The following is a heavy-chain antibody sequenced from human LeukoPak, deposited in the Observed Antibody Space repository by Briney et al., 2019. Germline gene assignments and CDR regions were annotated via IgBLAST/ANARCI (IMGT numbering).Heavy chain of an antibody. CDR3: ARVGYSSGRYYYFYHMDV. D-gene: IGHD6-19*01. Sequence: GGSLRLSCTASGFTFSSYEMNWVRQAPGKGLEWVSYISSSGSTIYYADSVKGRFTISRDNAENSLYLQMNSLTAEDTAVYYCARVGYSSGRYYYFYHMDVWGKGTTVTVSS. CDR1: GFTFSSYE. V-gene: IGHV3-48*03. J-gene: IGHJ6*03. CDR2: ISSSGSTI.